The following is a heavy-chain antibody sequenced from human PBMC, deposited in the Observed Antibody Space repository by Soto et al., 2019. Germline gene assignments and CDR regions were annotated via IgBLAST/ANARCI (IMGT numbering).Heavy chain of an antibody. CDR1: GFTFSSYA. J-gene: IGHJ4*02. V-gene: IGHV3-23*01. CDR3: AKAGQWLDYFDN. Sequence: EVQLLESGGGLVQPGGSLRLSCAASGFTFSSYAMSWVRQAPGKGLEWVSAISGSGGTTYYADSVKGRFTIPRDNSKTTLYLQVNSLRVEDTAVYYCAKAGQWLDYFDNWGQGTLVTVPS. D-gene: IGHD6-19*01. CDR2: ISGSGGTT.